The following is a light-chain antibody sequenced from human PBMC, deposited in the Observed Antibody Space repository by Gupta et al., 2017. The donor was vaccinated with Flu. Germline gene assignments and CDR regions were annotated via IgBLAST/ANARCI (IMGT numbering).Light chain of an antibody. Sequence: IVMTPSPDSLAVSLGETATIKCKSSQSLLYSADKNNYLAWYQQRPGQPPKLLLYGASTRESGVPDGFSGGGSGTDFTLTISGLQAEDVAIYYCQQYYNTPRTFGQGTKVEVK. V-gene: IGKV4-1*01. CDR3: QQYYNTPRT. CDR2: GAS. CDR1: QSLLYSADKNNY. J-gene: IGKJ1*01.